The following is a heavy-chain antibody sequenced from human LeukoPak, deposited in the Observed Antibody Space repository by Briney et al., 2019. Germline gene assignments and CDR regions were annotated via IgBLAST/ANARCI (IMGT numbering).Heavy chain of an antibody. D-gene: IGHD4-11*01. CDR1: GGTFSSYA. CDR2: IIPIFGTA. J-gene: IGHJ5*02. V-gene: IGHV1-69*01. CDR3: ARGDYSNYPDWFDP. Sequence: SSVTVSCMASGGTFSSYAISWVRQAPGQGLEWMGGIIPIFGTANYAQKFQGRVTITADESTSTAYMELSSLRSEDTAVYYCARGDYSNYPDWFDPWGQGTLVTVSS.